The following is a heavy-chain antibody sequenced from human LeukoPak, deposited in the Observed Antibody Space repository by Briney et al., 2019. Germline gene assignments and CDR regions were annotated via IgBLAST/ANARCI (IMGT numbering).Heavy chain of an antibody. CDR1: GDSFSGYY. Sequence: SETLSLTCAVYGDSFSGYYWSWIRQPPGKGLEWIGEINHSGSTNYNPSLKSRVTISVDTSKNQFSLKLSSAAAADTAVYYCGRSRYDSSGYFLYYYCDYGGQGTLVSVSS. CDR3: GRSRYDSSGYFLYYYCDY. J-gene: IGHJ4*02. D-gene: IGHD3-22*01. CDR2: INHSGST. V-gene: IGHV4-34*01.